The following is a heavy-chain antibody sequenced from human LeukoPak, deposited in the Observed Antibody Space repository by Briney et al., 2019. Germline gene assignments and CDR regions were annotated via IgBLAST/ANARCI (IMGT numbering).Heavy chain of an antibody. D-gene: IGHD2-2*01. J-gene: IGHJ6*04. CDR3: ARDCSSTSCYGVVAMDV. CDR2: IYYSGST. CDR1: GGSISSYY. Sequence: SETLSLTCTVSGGSISSYYWSWIRQPPGKGLEWIGYIYYSGSTNYNPSLKSRVTISVDTSKNQFSLKLSSVTAADTAVYYCARDCSSTSCYGVVAMDVWGKGTTVTVSS. V-gene: IGHV4-59*01.